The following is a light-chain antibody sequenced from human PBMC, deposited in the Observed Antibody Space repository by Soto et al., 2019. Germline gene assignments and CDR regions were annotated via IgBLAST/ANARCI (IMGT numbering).Light chain of an antibody. CDR2: ESS. CDR3: QQSYSTPRT. Sequence: EGVLTKSPATLSLSPGERATLSCRASQNVANYLDWYQQKPGQAPRLLIYESSNRATGIAARFSGSGSGTDFTLTISSLQPEDFATYYCQQSYSTPRTFGQGTMVDIK. J-gene: IGKJ1*01. V-gene: IGKV3-11*01. CDR1: QNVANY.